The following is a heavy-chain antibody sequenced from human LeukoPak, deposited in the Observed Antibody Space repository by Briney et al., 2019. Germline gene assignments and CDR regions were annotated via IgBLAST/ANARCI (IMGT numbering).Heavy chain of an antibody. Sequence: SQTLSLTCAISGDSVSSNSAAWTWIRQSPSRGLEWLGRTYYRSKWYNEYAVSVKSRITIEPDTSKNQFSLQLNSVTPEDTAVYYCARGKYRDGVWDWGQGTLVTVSS. J-gene: IGHJ4*02. CDR2: TYYRSKWYN. V-gene: IGHV6-1*01. D-gene: IGHD3-16*01. CDR1: GDSVSSNSAA. CDR3: ARGKYRDGVWD.